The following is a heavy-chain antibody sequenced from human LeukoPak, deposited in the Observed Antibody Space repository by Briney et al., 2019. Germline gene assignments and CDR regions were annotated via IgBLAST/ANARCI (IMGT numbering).Heavy chain of an antibody. D-gene: IGHD2-2*01. CDR3: AKGPVVPAATYCFDY. CDR2: ISGSGGST. CDR1: GFTFSNYA. Sequence: GGSLRLSCAASGFTFSNYAMTWVRQAPGKGLEWASAISGSGGSTFYADSVKGRFTISRDNSKNTLYLQMNSLRAEDTAVYYCAKGPVVPAATYCFDYWGQGTLVTVSS. J-gene: IGHJ4*02. V-gene: IGHV3-23*01.